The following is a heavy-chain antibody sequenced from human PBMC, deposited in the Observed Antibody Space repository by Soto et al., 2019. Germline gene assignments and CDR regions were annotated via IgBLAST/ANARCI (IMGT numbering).Heavy chain of an antibody. V-gene: IGHV3-48*02. J-gene: IGHJ6*02. D-gene: IGHD2-15*01. CDR2: ISSSSSTI. Sequence: GGSLRLSCAASGFTFSSYSMNWVRQAPGKGLERVSYISSSSSTIYYADSVKGRFTISRDNAKNSLYLQMNSLRDEDTAVYYCAREFPPIVVVVAANSNYYGMDVWGQGTTVTVSS. CDR1: GFTFSSYS. CDR3: AREFPPIVVVVAANSNYYGMDV.